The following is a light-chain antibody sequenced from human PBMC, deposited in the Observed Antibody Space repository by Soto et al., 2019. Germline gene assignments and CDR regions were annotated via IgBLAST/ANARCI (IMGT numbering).Light chain of an antibody. J-gene: IGLJ3*02. CDR1: SSDVGGYTF. CDR2: EVS. Sequence: QSALTQPASVSGSPGQSITISCTGTSSDVGGYTFVSWFQQHPGKVPKLIIYEVSYRPSGVSDRFSGSKSGNTASLTISGLAAEDEADYYCSSYTTSSTVLFGGGTKVTVL. CDR3: SSYTTSSTVL. V-gene: IGLV2-14*01.